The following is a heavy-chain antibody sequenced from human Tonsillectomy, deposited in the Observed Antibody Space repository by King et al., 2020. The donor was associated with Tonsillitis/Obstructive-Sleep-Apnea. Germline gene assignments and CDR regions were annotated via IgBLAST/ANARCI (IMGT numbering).Heavy chain of an antibody. CDR2: INHCGGN. Sequence: VQLQQWGAGLLKPSETLSLTCAVYGVSFSGSYLSWVRQPPGKGLEGVGEINHCGGNNYHPSLKSRVTISFDTSKNQFSLKLTSVAAADPAVYYWSRDKIVVLSVAIPSYFDYWGQGTLVTVSS. CDR1: GVSFSGSY. J-gene: IGHJ4*02. D-gene: IGHD2-2*01. CDR3: SRDKIVVLSVAIPSYFDY. V-gene: IGHV4-34*01.